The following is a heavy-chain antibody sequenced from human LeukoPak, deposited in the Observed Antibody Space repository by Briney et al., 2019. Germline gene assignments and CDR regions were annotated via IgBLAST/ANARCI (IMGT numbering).Heavy chain of an antibody. V-gene: IGHV3-23*01. D-gene: IGHD1-26*01. CDR2: LSDTGSST. J-gene: IGHJ4*02. Sequence: GGSLRLSCAASGFTFSTYAMSWVRQAPGKGLEWVSALSDTGSSTYYADSVRGRFTISRDNSKSTLYLQMNSLRAEDTAVYYCGRDLGGRSGYWGQGTLVTVSS. CDR1: GFTFSTYA. CDR3: GRDLGGRSGY.